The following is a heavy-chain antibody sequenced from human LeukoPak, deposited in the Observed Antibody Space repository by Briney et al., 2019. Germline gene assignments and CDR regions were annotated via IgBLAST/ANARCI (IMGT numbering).Heavy chain of an antibody. D-gene: IGHD1-1*01. CDR2: ISGSGGST. J-gene: IGHJ4*02. CDR1: GFTFSSYA. V-gene: IGHV3-23*01. CDR3: ASSEREGLDY. Sequence: GGSLRLSCAASGFTFSSYAMSWVRQAPGKGLEWVSAISGSGGSTFYADSVKGRFTISRDNAKNSLYLQMNSLRAEDTAVYYCASSEREGLDYWGQGTLVTVSS.